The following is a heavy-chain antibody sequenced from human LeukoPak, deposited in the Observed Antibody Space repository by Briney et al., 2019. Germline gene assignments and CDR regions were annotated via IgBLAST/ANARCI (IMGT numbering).Heavy chain of an antibody. CDR2: ISSSSSYI. J-gene: IGHJ5*02. V-gene: IGHV3-21*01. D-gene: IGHD5-18*01. Sequence: GGPLRLSCAASGFTFSSYSMNWVRQAPGKGLEWVSSISSSSSYIYYADSVKGRFTISRDNAKNSLYLQMNSLRAEDTAVYYCARDHRLLPWFDPWGQGTLVTVSS. CDR3: ARDHRLLPWFDP. CDR1: GFTFSSYS.